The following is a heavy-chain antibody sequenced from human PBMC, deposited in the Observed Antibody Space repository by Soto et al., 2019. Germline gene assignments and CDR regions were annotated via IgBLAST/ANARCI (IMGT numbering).Heavy chain of an antibody. V-gene: IGHV4-34*01. Sequence: SETLSLTCAVYGGSFMGYYWSWIRPPPGKGLEWIGEINNSGSTNYNPSLKSRVTISVDTSKNQFSLKLSSVTAADTAVYYCARDRRDDDFWSGYPFTPGDWFDPWGQGTLVTVSS. CDR1: GGSFMGYY. J-gene: IGHJ5*02. D-gene: IGHD3-3*01. CDR2: INNSGST. CDR3: ARDRRDDDFWSGYPFTPGDWFDP.